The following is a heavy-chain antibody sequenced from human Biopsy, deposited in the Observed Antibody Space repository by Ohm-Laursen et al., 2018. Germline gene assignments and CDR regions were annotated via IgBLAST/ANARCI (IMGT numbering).Heavy chain of an antibody. CDR1: GGSIGSFF. J-gene: IGHJ5*02. CDR2: IYYSGST. CDR3: AREPRIAAVDYFDP. Sequence: SQTLSLTCTVSGGSIGSFFWSWIRQPPGKGLEWIGYIYYSGSTNYNPSLRSRVTISVDTSKNQFSLILSSMTAADTAVYYCAREPRIAAVDYFDPWGQGTLVTVSS. D-gene: IGHD6-13*01. V-gene: IGHV4-59*12.